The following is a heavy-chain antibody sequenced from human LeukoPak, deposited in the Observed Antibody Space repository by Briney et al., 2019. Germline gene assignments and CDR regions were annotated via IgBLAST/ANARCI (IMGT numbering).Heavy chain of an antibody. D-gene: IGHD6-19*01. V-gene: IGHV4-34*01. Sequence: SETLSLTCAVYGGSFSGYYWSWIRQPPGKGLEWIGEINHSGSTNYNPSLKSRVTISVDTSKNQFSLKLSSVTAADTAVYYCARTPYSSGWYNPTGAFDIWGQGTMVTVSS. CDR1: GGSFSGYY. CDR2: INHSGST. CDR3: ARTPYSSGWYNPTGAFDI. J-gene: IGHJ3*02.